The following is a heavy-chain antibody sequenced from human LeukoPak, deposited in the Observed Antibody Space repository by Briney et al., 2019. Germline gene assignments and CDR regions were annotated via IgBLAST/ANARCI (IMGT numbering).Heavy chain of an antibody. Sequence: GGSLRLSCAASGFTFSSYALIGFGRPPGKGREGFLAISGSGGSTYYADSVKGRFTISRDNSKNTLYLQMNSLRAEDTAVYYCAKGGIAAAGTTHFDYWGQGTLVTVSS. CDR3: AKGGIAAAGTTHFDY. D-gene: IGHD6-13*01. J-gene: IGHJ4*02. CDR1: GFTFSSYA. V-gene: IGHV3-23*01. CDR2: ISGSGGST.